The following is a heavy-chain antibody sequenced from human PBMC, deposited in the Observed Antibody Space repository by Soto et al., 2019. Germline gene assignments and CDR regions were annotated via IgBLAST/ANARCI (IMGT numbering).Heavy chain of an antibody. V-gene: IGHV1-69*06. D-gene: IGHD6-13*01. CDR2: IIPIFGTA. CDR3: AALTAAGTLDY. Sequence: ASVKVSCKASGGTFSSYAISWVRQAPGQGLEWMGGIIPIFGTANYAQKFQGRVTITADKSTSTAYMELSSLRSEDTAVYYCAALTAAGTLDYWGQGTLVTVSS. J-gene: IGHJ4*02. CDR1: GGTFSSYA.